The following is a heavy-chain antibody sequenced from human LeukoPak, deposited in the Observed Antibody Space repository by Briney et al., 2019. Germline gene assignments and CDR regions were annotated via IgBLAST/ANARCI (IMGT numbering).Heavy chain of an antibody. Sequence: GASVKVSCKASGYTFTGYYMHWVRQAPGQGLEWMGWINPNSGGTNCAQKFQGRVTMTRDTSVSTAYMELSRLRSDDTAVYYCARCLSFFGDFDYWGQGTLVTVSS. D-gene: IGHD3-10*01. CDR3: ARCLSFFGDFDY. V-gene: IGHV1-2*02. CDR1: GYTFTGYY. J-gene: IGHJ4*02. CDR2: INPNSGGT.